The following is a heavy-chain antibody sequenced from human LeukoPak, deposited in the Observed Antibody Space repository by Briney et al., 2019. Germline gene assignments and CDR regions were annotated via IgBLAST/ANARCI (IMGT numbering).Heavy chain of an antibody. Sequence: PGGSLRLSCAASGFTFSSYAMSWVRQAPGKGLEWVSAISGSGGSTYYADSVEGRFTISRDNSKNTLYLQMNSLRAEDTAVYYCAKDWAQWLVPGPIDYWGQGTLVTVSS. D-gene: IGHD6-19*01. CDR2: ISGSGGST. J-gene: IGHJ4*02. V-gene: IGHV3-23*01. CDR3: AKDWAQWLVPGPIDY. CDR1: GFTFSSYA.